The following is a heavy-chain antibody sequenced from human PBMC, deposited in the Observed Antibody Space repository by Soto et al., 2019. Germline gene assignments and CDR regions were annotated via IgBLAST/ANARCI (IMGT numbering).Heavy chain of an antibody. CDR3: ARDRNGSGSYAFDI. Sequence: GGSLRLSCAASGFTVSSNYMSWVRQAPGKGLEWVSVIYSGGSTYYADSVKGRFTISRDNSKNTLYLQMNSLRAEDTAVYYCARDRNGSGSYAFDIWGQGTMVTVSS. D-gene: IGHD3-10*01. CDR1: GFTVSSNY. J-gene: IGHJ3*02. V-gene: IGHV3-66*02. CDR2: IYSGGST.